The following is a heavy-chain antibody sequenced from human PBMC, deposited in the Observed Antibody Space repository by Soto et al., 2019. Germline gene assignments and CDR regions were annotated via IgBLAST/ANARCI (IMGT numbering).Heavy chain of an antibody. CDR2: INSDGSTT. V-gene: IGHV3-74*01. Sequence: EVQLVESGGGLVQPGGSLRLSCAASGFTFSNHWMHWVRQAPGKGLVWVSRINSDGSTTTYADSVKGPFTISRDNAKNTLYLQRNSLRSEDPALYYCTRGYSSGPDFWGQGTMVTVSS. CDR1: GFTFSNHW. CDR3: TRGYSSGPDF. J-gene: IGHJ4*02. D-gene: IGHD6-19*01.